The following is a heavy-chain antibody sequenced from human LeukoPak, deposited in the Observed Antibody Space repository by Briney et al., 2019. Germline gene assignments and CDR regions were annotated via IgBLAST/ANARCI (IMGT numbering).Heavy chain of an antibody. CDR3: ARGRYDILTGYKYNWFDP. D-gene: IGHD3-9*01. V-gene: IGHV4-39*07. Sequence: PSETLSLTCTVSGDSISSSSYYWGWIRQPPGKGLEWIGSIYYSGSTYYNPSLKSRVTISVDTSKNQFSLKLSSVTAADTAVYYCARGRYDILTGYKYNWFDPWGQGTLVTVSS. J-gene: IGHJ5*02. CDR2: IYYSGST. CDR1: GDSISSSSYY.